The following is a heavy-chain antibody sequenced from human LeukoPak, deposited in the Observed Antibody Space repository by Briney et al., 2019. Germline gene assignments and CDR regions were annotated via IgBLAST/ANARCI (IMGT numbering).Heavy chain of an antibody. Sequence: PSGTLSLTCAVSGGSITNSYWWTWVRQSPGKGLEWVGEIYYSGSTNYNPSLKSRVTISVDTSKNQFSLKLSSVTAADTAVYYCARLVGIRFDYWGQGTLVTVSS. CDR1: GGSITNSYW. J-gene: IGHJ4*02. CDR3: ARLVGIRFDY. V-gene: IGHV4-4*02. D-gene: IGHD2-21*01. CDR2: IYYSGST.